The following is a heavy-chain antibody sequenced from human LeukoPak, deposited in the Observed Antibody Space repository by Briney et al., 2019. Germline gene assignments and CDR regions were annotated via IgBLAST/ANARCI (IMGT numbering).Heavy chain of an antibody. CDR3: ARVFPPPRRYFLGSRGYSKGPNWFDP. CDR1: GGSFSGYY. J-gene: IGHJ5*02. CDR2: INHSGST. D-gene: IGHD2-21*01. Sequence: SETLSLTCAVYGGSFSGYYWSWIRQPPGKGLEWIGEINHSGSTNYNPSLKSRVTISVDTSKNQFSLKLSSVTAADTAVYYCARVFPPPRRYFLGSRGYSKGPNWFDPWGQGTLVTVSS. V-gene: IGHV4-34*01.